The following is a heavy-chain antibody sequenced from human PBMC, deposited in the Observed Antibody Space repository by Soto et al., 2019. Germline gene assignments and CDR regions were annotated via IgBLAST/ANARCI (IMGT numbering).Heavy chain of an antibody. V-gene: IGHV5-51*01. J-gene: IGHJ5*02. Sequence: GESLKISCKASGYSFSDYLICWVRQMPVRGLEWMGIIYPGDSDTRYSASFQGQVTISADKSISTTFLQWSSLKASDTAMYYCVRRGQYCGPSNCRFDLLGQGTLVPVSS. CDR3: VRRGQYCGPSNCRFDL. CDR1: GYSFSDYL. CDR2: IYPGDSDT. D-gene: IGHD2-21*01.